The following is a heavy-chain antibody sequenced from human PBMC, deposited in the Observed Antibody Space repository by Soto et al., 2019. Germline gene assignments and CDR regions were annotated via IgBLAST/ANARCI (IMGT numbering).Heavy chain of an antibody. Sequence: PSETLSLTCIVSGGSITRRSSYWAWIRQPPGKGLEWGGTFYDGNTYHNPSLRIRSTIAVDTSKNKYSLKLNSVAAADTAFDYCATTRGLAVGGSFDYWGQGMLVTVSS. V-gene: IGHV4-39*01. D-gene: IGHD2-2*01. CDR3: ATTRGLAVGGSFDY. CDR1: GGSITRRSSY. J-gene: IGHJ4*02. CDR2: FYDGNT.